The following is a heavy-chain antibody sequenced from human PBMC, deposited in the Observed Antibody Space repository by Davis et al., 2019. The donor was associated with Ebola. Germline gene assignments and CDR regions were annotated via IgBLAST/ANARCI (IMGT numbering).Heavy chain of an antibody. CDR1: GFTFSSYA. Sequence: GESLKISCAASGFTFSSYAMHWVRQAPGKGLEWVAVISYDGSNKYYADSVKGRFTISRDNSKNTLYLQMNSLRAEDTAVYYCAKDDSAPAGYWGQGTLVTVSS. J-gene: IGHJ4*02. CDR2: ISYDGSNK. CDR3: AKDDSAPAGY. V-gene: IGHV3-30-3*01. D-gene: IGHD2-21*01.